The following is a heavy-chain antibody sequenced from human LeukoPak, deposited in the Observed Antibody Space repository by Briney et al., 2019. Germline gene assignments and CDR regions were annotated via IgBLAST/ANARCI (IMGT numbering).Heavy chain of an antibody. CDR3: ARELAVAGTVYYYYYGMDV. J-gene: IGHJ6*02. CDR1: GGTFSSYA. CDR2: INPNSGGT. Sequence: ASVKVSCKASGGTFSSYAISWVRQAPGQGLEWMGWINPNSGGTNYAQKFQGWVTMTRDTSISTAYMELSRLRSDDTAVYYCARELAVAGTVYYYYYGMDVWGQGTTVTVSS. D-gene: IGHD6-19*01. V-gene: IGHV1-2*04.